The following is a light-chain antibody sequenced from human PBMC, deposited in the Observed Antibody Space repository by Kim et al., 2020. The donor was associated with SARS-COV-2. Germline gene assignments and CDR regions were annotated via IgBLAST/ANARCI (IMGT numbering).Light chain of an antibody. Sequence: QRVTISCHGSSSIIATFDVPLYQHLPGAAPKLLIYGGTNRPSGVPDRFSGSKSGTSASLAITGLQAEDEAVYYCQSYDNTLDGAWVFGGGTQLTVL. CDR2: GGT. CDR1: SSIIATFD. J-gene: IGLJ3*02. V-gene: IGLV1-40*01. CDR3: QSYDNTLDGAWV.